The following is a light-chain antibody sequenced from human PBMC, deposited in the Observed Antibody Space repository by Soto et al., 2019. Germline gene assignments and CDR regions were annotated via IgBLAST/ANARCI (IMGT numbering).Light chain of an antibody. CDR2: DAS. J-gene: IGKJ1*01. CDR1: QSVTNTY. Sequence: EIVLTQSPGTLSLSPGESATLSCRASQSVTNTYLAWYQQKPGQAPRLLIADASRRATGIPDRFSGSGSGTEFTLTISRLEPEDFAVYYCQQCARSPLTFGQGTKVEMK. CDR3: QQCARSPLT. V-gene: IGKV3-20*01.